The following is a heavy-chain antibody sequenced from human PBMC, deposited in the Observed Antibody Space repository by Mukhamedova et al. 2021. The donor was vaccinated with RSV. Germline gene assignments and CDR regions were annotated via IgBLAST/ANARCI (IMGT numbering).Heavy chain of an antibody. D-gene: IGHD3-16*01. CDR3: AKATTFYDYNCGRYWAAAFDV. Sequence: MGWVRQAPGRGLEWVSSISGSGGGTYYADSAKGRLTISRDNSMNTVDLQMNSLRPEDTALYYCAKATTFYDYNCGRYWAAAFDVWGQ. V-gene: IGHV3-23*01. CDR2: ISGSGGGT. J-gene: IGHJ3*01.